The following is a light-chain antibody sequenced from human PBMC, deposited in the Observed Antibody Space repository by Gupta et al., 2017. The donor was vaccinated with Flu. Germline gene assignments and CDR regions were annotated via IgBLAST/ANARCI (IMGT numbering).Light chain of an antibody. J-gene: IGKJ3*01. V-gene: IGKV1-33*01. CDR3: KQKDNIPFT. Sequence: DIQITQSPSSLSPSVGYRVTITCQASQDISNYLNWYQQKPGKAPKLLIYDASKLETGVPSRFSGSGSGTDFTFTISSLQPEDIATYYCKQKDNIPFTFGLGTKVDIK. CDR1: QDISNY. CDR2: DAS.